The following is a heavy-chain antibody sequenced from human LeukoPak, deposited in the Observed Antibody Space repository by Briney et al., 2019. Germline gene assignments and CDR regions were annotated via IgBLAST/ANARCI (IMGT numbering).Heavy chain of an antibody. CDR3: ARDHSYYDILTGYYDYYYYGMDV. J-gene: IGHJ6*02. CDR2: ISSGSSTT. Sequence: GGSLRLSCAASGFAFSSYNMNWVRQAPGKGLEWVSYISSGSSTTYYADSVKGRFTVSRDNAKNSLYLQMNSLRAEDTAVYYCARDHSYYDILTGYYDYYYYGMDVWGQGTTVTVSS. CDR1: GFAFSSYN. D-gene: IGHD3-9*01. V-gene: IGHV3-48*01.